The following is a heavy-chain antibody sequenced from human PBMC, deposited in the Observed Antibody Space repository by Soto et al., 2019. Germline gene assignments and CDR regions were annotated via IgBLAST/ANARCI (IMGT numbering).Heavy chain of an antibody. V-gene: IGHV3-48*01. J-gene: IGHJ5*02. CDR3: ARETATDFNWFDP. Sequence: PGGSLRLSCAASGFTFSSYSMNWVRQAPGKGLEWVSYISSSSSTIYYADSVKGRFTISRDNAKNSLYLQMNSLRAEDTAVYYCARETATDFNWFDPWGQGTLVTVSS. CDR2: ISSSSSTI. D-gene: IGHD2-21*02. CDR1: GFTFSSYS.